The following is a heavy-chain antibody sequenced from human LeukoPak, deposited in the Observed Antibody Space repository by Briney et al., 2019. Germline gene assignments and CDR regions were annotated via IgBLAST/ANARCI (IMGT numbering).Heavy chain of an antibody. J-gene: IGHJ5*02. D-gene: IGHD2-2*02. V-gene: IGHV4-59*08. CDR2: IYYSGST. CDR1: GGSISSYY. CDR3: ARHVPGVVPAAIVIWFDP. Sequence: SETLSLTCTVSGGSISSYYWSWIRQPPGKGLEWIGYIYYSGSTNYNPSLKSRVTISVDTSKNQFSLKLSSVTAADTAVYYCARHVPGVVPAAIVIWFDPWGQGTLVTVSS.